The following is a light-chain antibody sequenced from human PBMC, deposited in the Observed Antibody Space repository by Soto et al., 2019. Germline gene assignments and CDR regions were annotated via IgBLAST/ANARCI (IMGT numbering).Light chain of an antibody. Sequence: EVVMTQSPATLPVSLGERATLSCRASQSVSSNVAWYQQKPGLAPRLLIHTSATRATGIPARFSGRGSGTFFTLTISGLQSEDFATYDCQQYDNWPPTTFGQGTRL. CDR1: QSVSSN. V-gene: IGKV3-15*01. CDR2: TSA. CDR3: QQYDNWPPTT. J-gene: IGKJ5*01.